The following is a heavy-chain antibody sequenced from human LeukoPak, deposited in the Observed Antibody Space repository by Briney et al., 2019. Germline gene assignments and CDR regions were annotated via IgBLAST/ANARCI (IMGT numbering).Heavy chain of an antibody. D-gene: IGHD6-19*01. CDR2: IIPIFGTA. CDR3: ARVGGSSGWYGGSDY. J-gene: IGHJ4*02. V-gene: IGHV1-69*05. Sequence: SVKVSCKASGGTFSSYAISWVRQAPGQGLEWMGGIIPIFGTANYAQKFQGRVTITTDESTSTAYMELSSLRSEDTAVYYCARVGGSSGWYGGSDYWGQGTLVTVSS. CDR1: GGTFSSYA.